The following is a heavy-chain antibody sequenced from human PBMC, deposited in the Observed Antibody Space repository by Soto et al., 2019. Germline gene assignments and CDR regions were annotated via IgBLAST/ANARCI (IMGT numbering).Heavy chain of an antibody. V-gene: IGHV4-34*01. CDR1: GGSFSGYY. CDR2: IYHSGST. CDR3: AREQIGSTAGGYFDY. D-gene: IGHD6-13*01. Sequence: SETLSLTCAVYGGSFSGYYWSWIRQPPGKGLEWIGEIYHSGSTNYNPSLKGRVTISVDKSKNQFSLKLSSVTAADTAVYYCAREQIGSTAGGYFDYWGQGTLVTVSS. J-gene: IGHJ4*02.